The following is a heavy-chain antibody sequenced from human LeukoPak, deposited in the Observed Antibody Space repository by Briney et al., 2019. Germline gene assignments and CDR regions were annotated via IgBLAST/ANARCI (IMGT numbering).Heavy chain of an antibody. J-gene: IGHJ4*02. Sequence: ASVKVSCKVSGYTLTELSMHWVRQAPGKGLEWMGGFDPEDGETIYAQKFQGRVTMTEDTSTDTAYMELSSLRSEDTAVYYCATDISYEQSRDYWGQGTLVTVSS. D-gene: IGHD3-22*01. V-gene: IGHV1-24*01. CDR2: FDPEDGET. CDR3: ATDISYEQSRDY. CDR1: GYTLTELS.